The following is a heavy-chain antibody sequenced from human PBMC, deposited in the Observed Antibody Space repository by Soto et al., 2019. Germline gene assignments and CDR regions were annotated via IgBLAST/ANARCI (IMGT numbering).Heavy chain of an antibody. V-gene: IGHV4-30-4*01. CDR1: GGSISSGDYY. CDR2: IYYSGST. Sequence: SETLSLTCTVSGGSISSGDYYWSWIRQPPGKGLEWIGYIYYSGSTYYNPSLKSRVTISVDTSKNQFSLKLSSVTAADTAVYYCARTHYYDSSGLLDYWGQGTPVTVSS. J-gene: IGHJ4*02. D-gene: IGHD3-22*01. CDR3: ARTHYYDSSGLLDY.